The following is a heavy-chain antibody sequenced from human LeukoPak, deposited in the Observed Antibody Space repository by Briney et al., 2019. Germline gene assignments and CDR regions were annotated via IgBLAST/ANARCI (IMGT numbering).Heavy chain of an antibody. CDR1: GGSISSYY. V-gene: IGHV4-4*07. Sequence: SETLSLTCTVSGGSISSYYWSWIRQPAGKGLEWIGRIYTSGSTNYNPSLKGRVTMSVDTSKNQFSLKLSSVTAADTAVYYCARDRVGATGNWFDPWGQGTLVTVSS. CDR3: ARDRVGATGNWFDP. CDR2: IYTSGST. D-gene: IGHD1-26*01. J-gene: IGHJ5*02.